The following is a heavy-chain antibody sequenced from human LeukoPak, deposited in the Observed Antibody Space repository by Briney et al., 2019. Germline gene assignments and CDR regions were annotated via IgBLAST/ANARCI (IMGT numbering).Heavy chain of an antibody. D-gene: IGHD4-11*01. V-gene: IGHV3-48*03. J-gene: IGHJ4*02. CDR2: ISSSGSTI. Sequence: PGGSLRLSCAASGFTLSSYEMNWVRQAPGKGLEWVSYISSSGSTIYYADSVKGRFTISRDNAKNSLYLQMNSLRAEDTAVYYCARADYSNYIYYFDYWGQGTLVTVSS. CDR1: GFTLSSYE. CDR3: ARADYSNYIYYFDY.